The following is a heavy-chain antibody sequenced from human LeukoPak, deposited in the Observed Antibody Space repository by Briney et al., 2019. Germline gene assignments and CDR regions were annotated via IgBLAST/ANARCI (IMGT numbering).Heavy chain of an antibody. Sequence: SVKVSCKASGGTFSSYAISWVRQAPGQGLEWMGGIIPIFGTANYAQKFQGRVTITTDESTSTAYMELSSLRSEDTAVYYCASSRELGYCSSTSCYHSFDYWGQGTLVTVSS. D-gene: IGHD2-2*01. J-gene: IGHJ4*02. CDR1: GGTFSSYA. CDR3: ASSRELGYCSSTSCYHSFDY. CDR2: IIPIFGTA. V-gene: IGHV1-69*05.